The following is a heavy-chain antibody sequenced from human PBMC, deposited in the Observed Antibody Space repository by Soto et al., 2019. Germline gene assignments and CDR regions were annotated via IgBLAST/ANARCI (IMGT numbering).Heavy chain of an antibody. D-gene: IGHD6-6*01. Sequence: SVKVSFKACGGTFSSYAISWLRQAPGQGLEWMGGIIPIFGTANYAQKFQGRVTITADESTSTAYMELSSLRSEDTAVYYCARGGSSSEYYYYGMDVWGQGTTVTVSS. CDR2: IIPIFGTA. J-gene: IGHJ6*02. CDR1: GGTFSSYA. V-gene: IGHV1-69*13. CDR3: ARGGSSSEYYYYGMDV.